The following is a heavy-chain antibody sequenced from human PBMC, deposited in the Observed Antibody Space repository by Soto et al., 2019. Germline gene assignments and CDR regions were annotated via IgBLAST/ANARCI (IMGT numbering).Heavy chain of an antibody. V-gene: IGHV4-39*02. D-gene: IGHD1-7*01. CDR1: GGSIDNTRFY. Sequence: SETLSLTCTVSGGSIDNTRFYWGWIRQPPGKGLEWIGSIYYNGRSDYNPSLKSRVTISIDTSRNQFSLRVNSVTAADTALYYCARDNWNYDAPNWFDPGAREPWSPSPQ. CDR3: ARDNWNYDAPNWFDP. J-gene: IGHJ5*02. CDR2: IYYNGRS.